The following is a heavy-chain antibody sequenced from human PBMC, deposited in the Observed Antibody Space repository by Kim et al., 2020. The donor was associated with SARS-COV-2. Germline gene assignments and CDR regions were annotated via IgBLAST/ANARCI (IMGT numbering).Heavy chain of an antibody. D-gene: IGHD3-10*01. CDR3: ATCGSGSYYNNWFDP. Sequence: QKFQGRVTMTEDTSTDTAYMELSSLRSEDTAVYYCATCGSGSYYNNWFDPWGQGTLVTVSS. J-gene: IGHJ5*02. V-gene: IGHV1-24*01.